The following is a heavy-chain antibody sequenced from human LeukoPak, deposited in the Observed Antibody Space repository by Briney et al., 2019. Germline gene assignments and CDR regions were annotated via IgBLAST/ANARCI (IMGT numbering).Heavy chain of an antibody. CDR2: ISHSGST. Sequence: SGTLSLTCAVSGYSISSGYYWGWIRQPPGKGLDWIGSISHSGSTYYNPSLRSRVTISIDTSKNQFSLRLNSVTATDTAVYYCARVGGYSYGNYYFNYWGQGTLVTVSS. D-gene: IGHD5-18*01. V-gene: IGHV4-38-2*01. CDR1: GYSISSGYY. J-gene: IGHJ4*02. CDR3: ARVGGYSYGNYYFNY.